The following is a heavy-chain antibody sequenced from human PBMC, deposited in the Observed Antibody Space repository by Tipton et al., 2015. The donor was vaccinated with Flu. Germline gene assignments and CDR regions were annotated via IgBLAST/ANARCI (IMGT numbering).Heavy chain of an antibody. J-gene: IGHJ4*02. D-gene: IGHD6-6*01. CDR2: ISVYNGDT. Sequence: QVQLVQSGAVVRKPGASVKVSCKTSGSSDSFHTYGISWVRQAPGQGLEWMGWISVYNGDTNYAPNLQDRVTLTTDTSSTIVYMELTTLKSGDTADYFCERDSGVRRTAARPGVGWGQGTLVTFSS. V-gene: IGHV1-18*01. CDR1: GSSDSFHTYG. CDR3: ERDSGVRRTAARPGVG.